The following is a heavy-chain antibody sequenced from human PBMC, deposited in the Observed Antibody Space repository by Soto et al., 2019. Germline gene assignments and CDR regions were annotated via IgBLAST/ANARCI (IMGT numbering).Heavy chain of an antibody. CDR1: GFSFSTHS. D-gene: IGHD3-22*01. J-gene: IGHJ4*02. CDR3: AKSFYDKSGYYGLLDY. V-gene: IGHV3-30*18. CDR2: ISYDGTNE. Sequence: PGGSLRLSCAASGFSFSTHSMHWVRQAPGKGLEWVVVISYDGTNEYYADFVKGRFTISRDNSKNTLYLQMISLRAEDTAVYYCAKSFYDKSGYYGLLDYWGQGTLVTVSS.